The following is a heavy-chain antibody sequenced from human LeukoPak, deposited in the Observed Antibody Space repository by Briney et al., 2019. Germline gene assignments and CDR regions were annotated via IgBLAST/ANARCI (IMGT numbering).Heavy chain of an antibody. Sequence: GGSLRLSCAASGFTFSSYWMHWVRQAPGKGLVWVSGINYDGSDTRYADTVKGRFTISRDNAKNTLYLQMNSLRAEDTAAYYCQRDFMTAAGIHWGQGTLVTVSS. CDR1: GFTFSSYW. CDR3: QRDFMTAAGIH. J-gene: IGHJ4*02. CDR2: INYDGSDT. D-gene: IGHD6-13*01. V-gene: IGHV3-74*01.